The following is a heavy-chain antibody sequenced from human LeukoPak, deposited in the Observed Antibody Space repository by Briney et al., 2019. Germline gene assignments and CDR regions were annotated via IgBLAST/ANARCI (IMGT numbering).Heavy chain of an antibody. D-gene: IGHD3-22*01. CDR1: GFTFSSYS. Sequence: GGSLRLSCAASGFTFSSYSMNWVRQAPGKGLEWVSYISSSSSTIYYADSVKGRFTISRDNAKNSLYLQMNSLRAEDTAVYYCARRSEAYDSSGYYYYFDYWGQGTLVTVSS. CDR2: ISSSSSTI. J-gene: IGHJ4*02. V-gene: IGHV3-48*01. CDR3: ARRSEAYDSSGYYYYFDY.